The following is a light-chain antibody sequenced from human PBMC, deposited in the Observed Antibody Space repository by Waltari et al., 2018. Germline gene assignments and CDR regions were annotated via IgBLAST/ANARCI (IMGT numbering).Light chain of an antibody. Sequence: IQMTQSPSTLSASVGDRVTITCRASQGIGRWVDWYQQKRGRAPKLLIYDAFNLESGVPSRFSGSGSETEFTLTISSLQPDDFASYYCLQYNSYLSTFGQGTSLEI. CDR1: QGIGRW. CDR3: LQYNSYLST. V-gene: IGKV1-5*01. CDR2: DAF. J-gene: IGKJ2*01.